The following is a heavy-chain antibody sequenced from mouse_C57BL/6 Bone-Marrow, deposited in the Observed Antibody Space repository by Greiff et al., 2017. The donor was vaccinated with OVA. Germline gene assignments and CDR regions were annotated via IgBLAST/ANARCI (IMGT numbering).Heavy chain of an antibody. CDR3: ARRTTVVPFDY. J-gene: IGHJ2*01. Sequence: QVQLKESGAELVRPGASVKLSCKASGYTFTDYYINWVKQRPGQGLEWIARIYPGSGNTYYNEKFKGKATLTAEKSSSTAYMQLSSLTSEDSAVYFCARRTTVVPFDYWGQGTTLTVSS. D-gene: IGHD1-1*01. V-gene: IGHV1-76*01. CDR1: GYTFTDYY. CDR2: IYPGSGNT.